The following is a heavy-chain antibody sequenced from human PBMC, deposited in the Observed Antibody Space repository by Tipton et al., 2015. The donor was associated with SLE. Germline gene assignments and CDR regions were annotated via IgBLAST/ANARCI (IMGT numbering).Heavy chain of an antibody. Sequence: SLRLSCAASGFTFDDYGMSWVRQAPGKGLEWVSGINWNGGSTGYADSVKGRFTISRDNAKNSLYLQMNSLRAEDTALYHCARDVEIVVVPAAREGWFDPWGQGTLVTVSS. D-gene: IGHD2-2*01. CDR3: ARDVEIVVVPAAREGWFDP. CDR2: INWNGGST. CDR1: GFTFDDYG. V-gene: IGHV3-20*01. J-gene: IGHJ5*02.